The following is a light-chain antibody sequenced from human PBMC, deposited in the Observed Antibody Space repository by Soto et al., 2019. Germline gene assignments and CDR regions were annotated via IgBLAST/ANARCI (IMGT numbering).Light chain of an antibody. Sequence: DIQMTQSPSSLSASVGDRVTITCRASQDISNYLAWYQQKPGKVPKLLIYAASTLQSGVPSRFSGSGSGTDFTLTISSLQPEDVATYYCQKYNSDLWTFGQGTKVEIK. CDR1: QDISNY. CDR3: QKYNSDLWT. CDR2: AAS. J-gene: IGKJ1*01. V-gene: IGKV1-27*01.